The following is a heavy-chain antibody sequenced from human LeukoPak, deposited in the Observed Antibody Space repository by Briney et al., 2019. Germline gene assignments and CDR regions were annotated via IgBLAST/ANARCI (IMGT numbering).Heavy chain of an antibody. Sequence: ASVKVSCKASGYTFTGHYMHWVRQAPGQGLEWMGWINPNSGGTNYAQKFQGRVTMTRDTSISTAYMELSRLRSDDTAVYYCARVGDCSGGSCYYYYGMDVWGQGTTVTVSS. D-gene: IGHD2-15*01. CDR2: INPNSGGT. J-gene: IGHJ6*02. CDR3: ARVGDCSGGSCYYYYGMDV. CDR1: GYTFTGHY. V-gene: IGHV1-2*02.